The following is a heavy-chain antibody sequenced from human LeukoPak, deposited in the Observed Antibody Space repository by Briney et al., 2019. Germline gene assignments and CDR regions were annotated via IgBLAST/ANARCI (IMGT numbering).Heavy chain of an antibody. CDR3: ARSEYYYDSSGPDAFDI. Sequence: GGSLRLSCAASGFTFSSYGMHWVRQAPGKGLEWVAVISYDGSNKYYADSVKGRFTISRDNSKNTLYLQMNSLRAEDTAVYYCARSEYYYDSSGPDAFDIWGQGTMVTVSS. V-gene: IGHV3-30*19. J-gene: IGHJ3*02. CDR1: GFTFSSYG. CDR2: ISYDGSNK. D-gene: IGHD3-22*01.